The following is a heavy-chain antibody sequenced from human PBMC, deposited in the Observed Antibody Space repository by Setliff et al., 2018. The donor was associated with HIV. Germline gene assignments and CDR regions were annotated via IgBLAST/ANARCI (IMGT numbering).Heavy chain of an antibody. CDR3: ARRGAYGYDYFDY. CDR2: IFHSAAT. J-gene: IGHJ4*02. V-gene: IGHV4-38-2*01. Sequence: SETLSLTCAVSGYSISSGYYWGWILQPPGKGLEWIGSIFHSAATNYNPSLKSRVTISIDTSKNQFSLKLTSVTAADTAVYYCARRGAYGYDYFDYWGPGILVTVSS. CDR1: GYSISSGYY. D-gene: IGHD5-12*01.